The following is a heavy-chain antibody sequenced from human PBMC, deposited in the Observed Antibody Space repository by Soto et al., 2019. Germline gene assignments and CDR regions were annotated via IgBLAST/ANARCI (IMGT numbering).Heavy chain of an antibody. CDR2: IKSKTDGGTT. D-gene: IGHD3-22*01. CDR3: TTGPTSGYYDSSGSDY. V-gene: IGHV3-15*01. CDR1: GFTFSNAW. Sequence: GGSLRLSCAASGFTFSNAWMSWVRQAPGKGLEWVGRIKSKTDGGTTDYAAPVEGRFTISRDDSKKTLYLQMNRLKTEDTAVYYCTTGPTSGYYDSSGSDYWCQGTMLAV. J-gene: IGHJ4*02.